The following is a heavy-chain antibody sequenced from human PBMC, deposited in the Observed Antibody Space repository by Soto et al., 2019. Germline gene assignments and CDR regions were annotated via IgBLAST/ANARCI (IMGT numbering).Heavy chain of an antibody. J-gene: IGHJ5*02. V-gene: IGHV4-39*01. CDR2: IYYSGST. CDR3: ARQEDIVVVPAAMRSFDP. D-gene: IGHD2-2*01. CDR1: GGSISSSSYY. Sequence: QLQLQESGPGLVKPSETLSLTCTVSGGSISSSSYYWGWIRQPPGKGLEWIGSIYYSGSTYYNPSLKIRVTISVDTSNNQFSLRLSSVTAADTAVYYCARQEDIVVVPAAMRSFDPWGQGTLVTVSS.